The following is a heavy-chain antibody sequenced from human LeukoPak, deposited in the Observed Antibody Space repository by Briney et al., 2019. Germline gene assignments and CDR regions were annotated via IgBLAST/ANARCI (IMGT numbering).Heavy chain of an antibody. CDR1: GYTFTSYY. CDR3: ARAGRDIVLMVYAMALDY. V-gene: IGHV1-46*03. D-gene: IGHD2-8*01. J-gene: IGHJ4*02. Sequence: ASVKVSCKASGYTFTSYYMHWVRQAPGQGLEWMGIINPSGGSTSYAQKFQGRVTMTRDTSTSTVYMELSSLRSEDTAVYCCARAGRDIVLMVYAMALDYWGQGTLVTVSS. CDR2: INPSGGST.